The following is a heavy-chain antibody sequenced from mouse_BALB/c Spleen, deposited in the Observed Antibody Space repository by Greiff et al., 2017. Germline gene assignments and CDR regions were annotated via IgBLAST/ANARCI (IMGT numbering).Heavy chain of an antibody. J-gene: IGHJ2*01. Sequence: QVHVKQSGAELVKPGASVKLSCKASGYTFTSYYMYWVKQRPGQGLEWIGEINPSNGGTNFNEKFKSKATLTVDKSSSTAYMQLSSLTSEDSAVYYCTRSGIGFDYWGQGTTLTVSS. D-gene: IGHD2-14*01. CDR1: GYTFTSYY. V-gene: IGHV1S81*02. CDR2: INPSNGGT. CDR3: TRSGIGFDY.